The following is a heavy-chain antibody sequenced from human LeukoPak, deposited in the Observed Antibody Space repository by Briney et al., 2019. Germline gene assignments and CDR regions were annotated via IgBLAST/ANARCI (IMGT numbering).Heavy chain of an antibody. CDR3: AKDTDPGWFGELRVGYFDY. D-gene: IGHD3-10*01. CDR1: GFTFSGYW. Sequence: PGGSLRLSCAASGFTFSGYWMSWVRQAPGKGLEWVANIKQDGSEKDYVDSVKGRFTISRDNAKNSLYLQMNSLRAGDTALYYCAKDTDPGWFGELRVGYFDYWGQGTLVTVSS. J-gene: IGHJ4*02. V-gene: IGHV3-7*03. CDR2: IKQDGSEK.